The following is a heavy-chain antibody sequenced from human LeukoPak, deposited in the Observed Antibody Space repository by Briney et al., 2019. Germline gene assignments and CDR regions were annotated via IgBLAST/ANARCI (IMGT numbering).Heavy chain of an antibody. D-gene: IGHD3-9*01. Sequence: PGGSLRLSCAASGFTFTSYWMHWVRQVPGKGLMWVSRINNDETDARYADSVKGRFTISRDNAKNTVYLQMNSLRAEDTAVYYCARTYYDILTGYNPYFDYWGQGILVTVSS. CDR3: ARTYYDILTGYNPYFDY. CDR1: GFTFTSYW. V-gene: IGHV3-74*01. CDR2: INNDETDA. J-gene: IGHJ4*02.